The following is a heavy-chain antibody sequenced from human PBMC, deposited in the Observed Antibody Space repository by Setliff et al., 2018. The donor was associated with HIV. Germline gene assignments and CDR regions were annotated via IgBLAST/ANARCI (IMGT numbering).Heavy chain of an antibody. CDR2: IGWNTL. CDR1: GFSFSNYG. CDR3: VRDHVWGFDY. D-gene: IGHD3-16*01. V-gene: IGHV3-48*01. Sequence: PGGSLRLSCAASGFSFSNYGMSWVRQAPGKGLEGVAYIGWNTLYYADSVRGRFTISTDNAKNSLYLQMNSLRAEDTAVYYCVRDHVWGFDYWGQGTLVTVSS. J-gene: IGHJ4*02.